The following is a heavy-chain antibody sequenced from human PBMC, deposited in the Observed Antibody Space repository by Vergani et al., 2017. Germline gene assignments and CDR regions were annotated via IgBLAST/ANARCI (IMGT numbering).Heavy chain of an antibody. CDR2: IYHSGST. CDR1: GGSISSGGYS. V-gene: IGHV4-30-2*01. Sequence: QLQLQESGSGLVKPSQTLSLTCAVSGGSISSGGYSWSWIRQPPGKGLEWIGYIYHSGSTYYNPSLKSRVTISVDRSKKQFSLKLSSVTAADAAVYYCARCRYYGSVSASGFDPWGQGTLVTVSS. CDR3: ARCRYYGSVSASGFDP. J-gene: IGHJ5*02. D-gene: IGHD3-10*01.